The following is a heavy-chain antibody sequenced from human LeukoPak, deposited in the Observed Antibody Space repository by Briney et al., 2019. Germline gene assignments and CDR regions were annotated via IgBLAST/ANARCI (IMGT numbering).Heavy chain of an antibody. V-gene: IGHV4-59*11. CDR2: IYYSGST. CDR3: AREAAAGGYYYYYMDV. J-gene: IGHJ6*03. Sequence: SETLSLTCTVSGGSISSHYWSWIRQPPGKGLEWIGYIYYSGSTNYNPSLKSRVTISVDTSKNQFSLKLSSVTAADTAVYYCAREAAAGGYYYYYMDVWGKGTPVTVSS. D-gene: IGHD6-13*01. CDR1: GGSISSHY.